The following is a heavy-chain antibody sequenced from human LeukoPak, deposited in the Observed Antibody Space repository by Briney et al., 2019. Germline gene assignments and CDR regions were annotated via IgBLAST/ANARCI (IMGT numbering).Heavy chain of an antibody. CDR1: GFTFSSYA. CDR3: ARDGADAGAFDI. J-gene: IGHJ3*02. D-gene: IGHD3-16*01. Sequence: GGSLRLSCAASGFTFSSYAMSWVRQAPGKGLEWVAVISYDGSNKYYADSVKGRFTISRDNSKNTLYLQMNSLRAEDTAVYYCARDGADAGAFDIWGQGTMVTVSS. V-gene: IGHV3-30-3*01. CDR2: ISYDGSNK.